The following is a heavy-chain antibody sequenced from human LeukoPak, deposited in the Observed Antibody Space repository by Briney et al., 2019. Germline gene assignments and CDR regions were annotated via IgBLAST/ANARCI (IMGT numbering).Heavy chain of an antibody. CDR3: ARQSIVTTSWFDP. Sequence: SETLSLTCTVSGGSISSYYWSWIRQPPGKGLEWIGYIYYSGSTNYNPSLKSRVTISVDTSKNQFSLKLSSVTAADTAVYYCARQSIVTTSWFDPWGQGTLVTVSS. V-gene: IGHV4-59*08. CDR2: IYYSGST. J-gene: IGHJ5*02. D-gene: IGHD4-4*01. CDR1: GGSISSYY.